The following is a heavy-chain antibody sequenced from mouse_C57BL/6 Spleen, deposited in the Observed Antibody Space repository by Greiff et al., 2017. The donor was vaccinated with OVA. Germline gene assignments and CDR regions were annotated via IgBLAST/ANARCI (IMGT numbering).Heavy chain of an antibody. CDR1: GYAFTNYL. V-gene: IGHV1-54*01. CDR2: INPGSGGT. D-gene: IGHD2-5*01. J-gene: IGHJ2*01. CDR3: AREVYSNFYFDY. Sequence: VQLQQSGAELVRPGTSVKVSCKASGYAFTNYLIEWVKQRPGQGLEWIGVINPGSGGTNYNEKFKGKATLTANKSSSTAYMQLSSLTSEDSAVYFCAREVYSNFYFDYWGQGTTRTVSS.